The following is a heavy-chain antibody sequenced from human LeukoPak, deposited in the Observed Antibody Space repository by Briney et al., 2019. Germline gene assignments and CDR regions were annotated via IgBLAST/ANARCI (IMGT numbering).Heavy chain of an antibody. D-gene: IGHD3-10*01. J-gene: IGHJ5*02. CDR3: ARDFRYYYDP. CDR1: GYTFTSYA. Sequence: ASVKVSCKASGYTFTSYAMNWVRQAPGQGLEWMGWINPNSGGTNYAQKFQGRVTMTRDTSISTAYMELSRLRSDDTAVYYCARDFRYYYDPWGQGTLVTVSS. CDR2: INPNSGGT. V-gene: IGHV1-2*02.